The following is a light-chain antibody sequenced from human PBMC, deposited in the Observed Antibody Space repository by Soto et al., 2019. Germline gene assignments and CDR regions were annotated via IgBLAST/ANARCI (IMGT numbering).Light chain of an antibody. CDR2: KAS. CDR1: QSISSW. J-gene: IGKJ5*01. V-gene: IGKV1-5*03. CDR3: QQYNSCPIT. Sequence: DIQMTQSPSTLSASVGDRVTITCRASQSISSWLAWYQQKPGKAPKSLIYKASSLESGVPSRFSGSGSGTEFTLTISRLQPDDFATYYCQQYNSCPITFGQGTRLEIK.